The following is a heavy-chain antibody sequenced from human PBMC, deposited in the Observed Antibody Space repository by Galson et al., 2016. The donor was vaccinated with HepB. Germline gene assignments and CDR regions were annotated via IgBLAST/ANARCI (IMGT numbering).Heavy chain of an antibody. CDR3: AKDIVTGTYFGVGVYPYFYGMDV. CDR1: GFTFDDST. V-gene: IGHV3-43*01. D-gene: IGHD1-26*01. Sequence: SLRLSCAASGFTFDDSTMHWVRQGPGKGLEWVSVISWDGASTHYADAAKGRFTVSRDNSRNSLYLQMNSLRIEDTALYYCAKDIVTGTYFGVGVYPYFYGMDVWGQGTTVTVSS. J-gene: IGHJ6*02. CDR2: ISWDGAST.